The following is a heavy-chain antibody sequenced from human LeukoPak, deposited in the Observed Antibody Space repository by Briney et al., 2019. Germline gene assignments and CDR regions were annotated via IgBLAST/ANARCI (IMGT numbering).Heavy chain of an antibody. D-gene: IGHD5-18*01. CDR2: IYYSGST. V-gene: IGHV4-59*01. CDR3: ARLPGYSYGSGFDY. J-gene: IGHJ4*02. CDR1: GGSISSYY. Sequence: SETLSLTCTASGGSISSYYWSWIRQPPGKGLEWIGYIYYSGSTNYNPSLKSRVTISVDTSKNQFSLKLSSVTAADTAVYYCARLPGYSYGSGFDYWGQGTLVTVSS.